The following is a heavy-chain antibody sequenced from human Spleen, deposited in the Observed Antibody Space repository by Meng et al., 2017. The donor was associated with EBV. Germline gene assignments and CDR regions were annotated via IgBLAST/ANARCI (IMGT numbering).Heavy chain of an antibody. D-gene: IGHD4-17*01. Sequence: QWQLGQVGAGVKKPGSSVKVSCKASCGTFSSYALSWVRQAPGQGLEWMGVIIPIFDRAIYAQKFQGRVTITADDSTSTAYMELGSLRSEDTAIYYCARSTVTHTTYNWFDPWGQGTLVTVSS. V-gene: IGHV1-69*01. CDR3: ARSTVTHTTYNWFDP. CDR2: IIPIFDRA. J-gene: IGHJ5*02. CDR1: CGTFSSYA.